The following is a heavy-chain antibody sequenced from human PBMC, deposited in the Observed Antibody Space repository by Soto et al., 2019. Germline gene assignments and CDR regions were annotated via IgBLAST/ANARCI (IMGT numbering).Heavy chain of an antibody. CDR2: ISSSSSYI. D-gene: IGHD6-13*01. J-gene: IGHJ3*02. V-gene: IGHV3-21*01. CDR1: GFTFSSYS. Sequence: GGSLRLSCAASGFTFSSYSMNWVRQAPGKGLEWVSSISSSSSYIYYAESVKGRFTISRDNAKNSLYLQMNSLRAEDTAVYYCARDGVIAAAGNSHDAFDIWGQGTMVTVSS. CDR3: ARDGVIAAAGNSHDAFDI.